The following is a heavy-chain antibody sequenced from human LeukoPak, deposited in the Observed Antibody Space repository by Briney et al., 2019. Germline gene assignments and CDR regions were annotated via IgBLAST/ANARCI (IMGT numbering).Heavy chain of an antibody. CDR1: GYTFTGYY. D-gene: IGHD6-19*01. V-gene: IGHV1-2*02. CDR3: ARAGHISSGWYGAIDY. Sequence: ASVKVSCKASGYTFTGYYMHWVRQAPGQGLEWMGWINPNSGGTNYARKFQGRVTMTRDTSISTAYMELSRLRSDDTAVYYCARAGHISSGWYGAIDYWGQGTLVTVSS. CDR2: INPNSGGT. J-gene: IGHJ4*02.